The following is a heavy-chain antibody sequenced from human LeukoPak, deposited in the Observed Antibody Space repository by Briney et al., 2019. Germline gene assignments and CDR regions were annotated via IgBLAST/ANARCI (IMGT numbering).Heavy chain of an antibody. Sequence: SETLSLTCAVYGGSFSGYYWSWIRQPPGKGLEWIGEINHSGNTNYNPSLKSRVTISVDTSKNQFSLKLGSVTAADTAVYYCARDLDSSGYYFDYWGQGTLVTVSS. CDR3: ARDLDSSGYYFDY. CDR1: GGSFSGYY. V-gene: IGHV4-34*01. D-gene: IGHD3-22*01. CDR2: INHSGNT. J-gene: IGHJ4*02.